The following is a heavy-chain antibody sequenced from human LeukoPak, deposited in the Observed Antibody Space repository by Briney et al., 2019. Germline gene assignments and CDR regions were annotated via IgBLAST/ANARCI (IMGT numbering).Heavy chain of an antibody. J-gene: IGHJ6*02. V-gene: IGHV3-7*01. D-gene: IGHD3-10*01. CDR3: ARMGYYYGSGGGPR. Sequence: NPGGSLRLSCAASGFTFSSYWMSWVRQAPGKGLEWVANIKQDGSEKYYVDSVKGRFTISRDNAKNSLYLQMNSLRAEDTAVYYCARMGYYYGSGGGPRWGQGSTATVSS. CDR1: GFTFSSYW. CDR2: IKQDGSEK.